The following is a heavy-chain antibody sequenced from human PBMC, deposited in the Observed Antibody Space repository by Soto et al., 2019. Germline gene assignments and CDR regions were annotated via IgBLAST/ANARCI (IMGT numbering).Heavy chain of an antibody. J-gene: IGHJ6*02. Sequence: QITLKESGPTLVKPTQTLTLTCTFSGFSLSTSAEGVAWIRQPPGKALEWLALIYWDDDERYSSFLKSRLTIXKXXSKNQVVRTMANMDPVDTATYFCAHKGGRGAAMDVWGQGTTVTVSS. V-gene: IGHV2-5*02. CDR1: GFSLSTSAEG. CDR3: AHKGGRGAAMDV. D-gene: IGHD2-15*01. CDR2: IYWDDDE.